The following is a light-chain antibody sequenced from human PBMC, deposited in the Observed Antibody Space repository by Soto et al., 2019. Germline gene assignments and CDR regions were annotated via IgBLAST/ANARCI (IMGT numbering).Light chain of an antibody. CDR1: QSVSSSS. J-gene: IGKJ5*01. Sequence: ETVLTQSPGTLSLSPGERATLSCRASQSVSSSSLAWYQQRPGQALRLLIYGTSSRATGIPDRFSGSGSGISFTLTISRLEPEDFAVYFCQRYGSSPLITFGQGTRLEI. CDR2: GTS. V-gene: IGKV3-20*01. CDR3: QRYGSSPLIT.